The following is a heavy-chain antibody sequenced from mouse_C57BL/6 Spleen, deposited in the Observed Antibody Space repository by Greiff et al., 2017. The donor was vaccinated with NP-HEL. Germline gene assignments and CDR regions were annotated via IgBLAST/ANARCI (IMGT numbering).Heavy chain of an antibody. CDR1: GFTFSDYG. J-gene: IGHJ4*01. CDR2: ISSGSSTI. D-gene: IGHD2-3*01. CDR3: ARGGGLLRFYAMDY. Sequence: EVNVVESGGGLVKPGGSLKLSCAASGFTFSDYGMHWVRQAPEKGLEWVAYISSGSSTIYYADTVKGRFTISRDNAKNTLFLQMTSLRSEDTAMYYCARGGGLLRFYAMDYWGQGTSVTVSS. V-gene: IGHV5-17*01.